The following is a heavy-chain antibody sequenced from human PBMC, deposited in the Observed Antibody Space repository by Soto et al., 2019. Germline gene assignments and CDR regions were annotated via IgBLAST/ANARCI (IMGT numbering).Heavy chain of an antibody. CDR1: GGSVSSGSYY. J-gene: IGHJ4*01. CDR2: IYYSGST. V-gene: IGHV4-61*01. Sequence: LSLTCTVSGGSVSSGSYYWSWIRQPPGKGLEWIGYIYYSGSTNYHPSLKSRLTISVDTSKNQLSLKLSFVTAADTAVYYCARAPLYYDILTRYLPPQYYLDYCGQGTLVTVSS. CDR3: ARAPLYYDILTRYLPPQYYLDY. D-gene: IGHD3-9*01.